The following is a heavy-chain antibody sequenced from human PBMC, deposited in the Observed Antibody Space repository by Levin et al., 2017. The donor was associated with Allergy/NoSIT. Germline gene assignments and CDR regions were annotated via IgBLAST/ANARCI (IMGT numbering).Heavy chain of an antibody. CDR2: IIPILGIA. J-gene: IGHJ6*02. D-gene: IGHD2-2*01. CDR3: AKTYCSITSCHLSWYFYGMDV. CDR1: GGSFSSYT. Sequence: GASVKVSCKASGGSFSSYTINWVRQAPGQGLEWMGRIIPILGIANYAQKFQGRVTITADKSTSTAYMEVSSLRSEDTAVYYCAKTYCSITSCHLSWYFYGMDVWGQGTTVTVSS. V-gene: IGHV1-69*02.